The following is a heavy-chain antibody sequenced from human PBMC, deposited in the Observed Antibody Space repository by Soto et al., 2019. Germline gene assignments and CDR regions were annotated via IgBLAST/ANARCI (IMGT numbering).Heavy chain of an antibody. CDR3: ARALGWYDGFYYFDY. J-gene: IGHJ4*02. V-gene: IGHV4-34*01. CDR2: INHSGST. CDR1: GGSFSGYY. D-gene: IGHD6-19*01. Sequence: SETLSLTCAVYGGSFSGYYWSWIRQPPGKGLEWIGEINHSGSTNYNPSLKSRVTISVDTSKNQFSLKLSSVTAADTAVYYCARALGWYDGFYYFDYWGQGTLVTVSS.